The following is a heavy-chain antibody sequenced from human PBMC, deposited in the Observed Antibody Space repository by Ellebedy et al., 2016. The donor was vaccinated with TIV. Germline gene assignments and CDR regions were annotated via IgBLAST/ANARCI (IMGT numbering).Heavy chain of an antibody. J-gene: IGHJ4*02. CDR1: GFTFSSYA. CDR3: AGHPVDFDF. V-gene: IGHV4-34*08. CDR2: FTPYGST. Sequence: ESLKISXAASGFTFSSYAMTWIRQPPGKGLEWIGEFTPYGSTNYSPSLKSRVTILGDRSNNQFSLKLSSVTAADTAVYYCAGHPVDFDFWGQGTLVTVSS.